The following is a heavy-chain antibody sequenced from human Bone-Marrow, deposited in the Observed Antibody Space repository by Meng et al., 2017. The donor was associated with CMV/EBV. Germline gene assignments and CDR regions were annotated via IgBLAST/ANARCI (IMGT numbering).Heavy chain of an antibody. CDR1: GFSFSRYV. Sequence: GGSLRLSCAASGFSFSRYVIHWVRQAPGKGLEWLAVISYDGRNKYYGDSVKGRITISRDNSKNTVYLQMNSLRTEDTAVYYCARDLWSHLTSGSYFYNGMDVWGQGPTVTVSS. V-gene: IGHV3-30*04. CDR2: ISYDGRNK. D-gene: IGHD1-26*01. CDR3: ARDLWSHLTSGSYFYNGMDV. J-gene: IGHJ6*02.